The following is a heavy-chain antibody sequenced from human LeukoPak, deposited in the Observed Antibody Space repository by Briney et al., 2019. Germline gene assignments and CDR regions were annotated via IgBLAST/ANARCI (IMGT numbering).Heavy chain of an antibody. Sequence: GGSLRLSCAASGFTFSRYAMHWVRQAPGKGLEWVSSISSSGDYIYYADSMKGRFTISRDNAKNPLFLQIHSLRAEDTAVYYCARDEAEWLRYFDCWGQGTLVTVSS. CDR2: ISSSGDYI. D-gene: IGHD5-12*01. CDR3: ARDEAEWLRYFDC. CDR1: GFTFSRYA. J-gene: IGHJ4*02. V-gene: IGHV3-21*01.